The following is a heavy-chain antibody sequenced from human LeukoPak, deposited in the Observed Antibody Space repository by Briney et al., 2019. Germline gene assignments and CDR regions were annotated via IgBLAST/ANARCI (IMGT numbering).Heavy chain of an antibody. CDR2: IKQGGGEK. CDR3: ARDPFDH. Sequence: GGSLRLSCEASGITLSNRWMTWVRQAPGKGLEWVATIKQGGGEKFYVDSVRGRFTISEDSAKNSLYLQTNSLRADDTAVYYCARDPFDHWGREPWSPSPQ. J-gene: IGHJ5*02. V-gene: IGHV3-7*01. CDR1: GITLSNRW.